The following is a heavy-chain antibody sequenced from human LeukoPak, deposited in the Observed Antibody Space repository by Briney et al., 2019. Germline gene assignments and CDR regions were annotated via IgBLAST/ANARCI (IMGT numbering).Heavy chain of an antibody. J-gene: IGHJ4*02. D-gene: IGHD6-19*01. Sequence: GGSLRLSCAASGFTFSSYAMHWVRQAPGKGLEWVAVISYDGSNKYYADSVKGRFTISRDNSKNTLYLQMNSLRAEDTALYYCARDLMWLVDYWGQGTLVTVSS. V-gene: IGHV3-30-3*01. CDR1: GFTFSSYA. CDR3: ARDLMWLVDY. CDR2: ISYDGSNK.